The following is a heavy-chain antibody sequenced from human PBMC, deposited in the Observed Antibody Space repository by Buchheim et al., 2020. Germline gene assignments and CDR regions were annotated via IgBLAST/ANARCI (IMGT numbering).Heavy chain of an antibody. Sequence: QVQLVQSGAEVKKPGASVRVSCKASGYTFTTYDINWVRQAPGQGLEWMGWMNLKSGNTGYAQRFQGRVTLTRDTSISTAYMEVSSLTFEDTAVYYCARTRITIFGVDPYYFDYWGQGTL. J-gene: IGHJ4*02. CDR3: ARTRITIFGVDPYYFDY. D-gene: IGHD3-3*01. V-gene: IGHV1-8*01. CDR1: GYTFTTYD. CDR2: MNLKSGNT.